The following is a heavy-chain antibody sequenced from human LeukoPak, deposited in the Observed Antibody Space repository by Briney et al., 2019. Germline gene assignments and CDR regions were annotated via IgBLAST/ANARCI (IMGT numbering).Heavy chain of an antibody. J-gene: IGHJ4*02. V-gene: IGHV3-64D*06. Sequence: PGGSLRPSCSASGFTFSSYAMHWVRQAPGKGLEYVSTISINGDNTYYADSVKGRFTISRDNSKNTLYLQMSSLRAEDTAVYYCAKDQEYSYDYWGQGTQVTVSS. CDR2: ISINGDNT. D-gene: IGHD2/OR15-2a*01. CDR1: GFTFSSYA. CDR3: AKDQEYSYDY.